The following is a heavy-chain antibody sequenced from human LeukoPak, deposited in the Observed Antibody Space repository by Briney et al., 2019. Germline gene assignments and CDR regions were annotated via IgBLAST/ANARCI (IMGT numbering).Heavy chain of an antibody. J-gene: IGHJ4*02. CDR1: GFIFSHYG. D-gene: IGHD2-21*01. V-gene: IGHV3-33*05. CDR3: ARELSQIVWGGLDY. Sequence: PGRSLRLSCAAPGFIFSHYGMHWVRQAPGKGLEWVAVIQNDASTENFADSVKGRFTISRDNSKNTVFLQMNSLRVEDTAVYYCARELSQIVWGGLDYGGQGTLVSVS. CDR2: IQNDASTE.